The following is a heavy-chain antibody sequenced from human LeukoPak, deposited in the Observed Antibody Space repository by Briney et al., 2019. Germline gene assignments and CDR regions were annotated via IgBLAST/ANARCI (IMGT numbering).Heavy chain of an antibody. J-gene: IGHJ4*02. CDR1: GYSFTSYW. Sequence: GESLKISCKGSGYSFTSYWISWVRQMPGEGREWMGRIDPSDSYTNYSPSFQGHVTISADKSISTAYLQWSSLKASDTAMYYCARHGSLNGYSGWYIYWGQGTLVTVSS. D-gene: IGHD6-19*01. CDR3: ARHGSLNGYSGWYIY. CDR2: IDPSDSYT. V-gene: IGHV5-10-1*01.